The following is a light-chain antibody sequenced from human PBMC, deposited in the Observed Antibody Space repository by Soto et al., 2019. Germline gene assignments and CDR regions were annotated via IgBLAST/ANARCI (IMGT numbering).Light chain of an antibody. J-gene: IGKJ1*01. V-gene: IGKV1-5*03. CDR3: QQYNSYWT. Sequence: DIQMTQSPSTLSASVGDRVTTTCRASQSISSWLAWYQQKPGKAPKLLIYKASILESGVPSRFSGSGSGTAFTLTISGLQPDDFATYYCQQYNSYWTFGQGTKVEIK. CDR1: QSISSW. CDR2: KAS.